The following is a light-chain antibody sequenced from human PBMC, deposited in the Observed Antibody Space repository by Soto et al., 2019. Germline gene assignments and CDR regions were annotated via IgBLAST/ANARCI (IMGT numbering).Light chain of an antibody. CDR3: LHRTHWPWT. CDR1: QSLVDSDGSTN. CDR2: KVS. Sequence: DVVMTQSPLSLPVSLGQPASISCRSSQSLVDSDGSTNLNWFQQRPGQPPRRLIYKVSNRESGVPDRFSGSGSGTDFTLKISRVEAEDVGIYYCLHRTHWPWTFGQGTKVEIK. J-gene: IGKJ1*01. V-gene: IGKV2-30*01.